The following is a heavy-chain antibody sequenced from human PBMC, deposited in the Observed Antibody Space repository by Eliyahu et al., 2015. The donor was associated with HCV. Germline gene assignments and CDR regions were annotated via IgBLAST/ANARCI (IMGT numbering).Heavy chain of an antibody. CDR1: GGSISSGSYY. Sequence: QVQLQESGPGLVKPSQTLSLTCTVSGGSISSGSYYWSWIRXPAGKGLEWIGAIHGRWGPHFHPSLKSRVTISVDTSKNQFSLYLSSVTAADTAVYYCVRGEGAGFCSSPSCFQVGYYYYMDVWGKGTTVTVSS. J-gene: IGHJ6*03. CDR2: IHGRWGP. CDR3: VRGEGAGFCSSPSCFQVGYYYYMDV. D-gene: IGHD2-2*01. V-gene: IGHV4-61*02.